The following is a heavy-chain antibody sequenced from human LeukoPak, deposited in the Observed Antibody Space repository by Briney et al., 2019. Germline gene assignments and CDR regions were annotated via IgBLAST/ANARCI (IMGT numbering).Heavy chain of an antibody. CDR1: GGFISSGSHY. V-gene: IGHV4-39*01. J-gene: IGHJ4*02. CDR3: ARLSYGSGSHYNFYFDF. D-gene: IGHD3-10*01. Sequence: SETLSLTSTVSGGFISSGSHYWAWIRQPPGKELEWIGNIYYSGNSYYNPSLKSRVTISVDASKNQFSLNLSSVTAADTAVYYCARLSYGSGSHYNFYFDFWGQGTLVTVSA. CDR2: IYYSGNS.